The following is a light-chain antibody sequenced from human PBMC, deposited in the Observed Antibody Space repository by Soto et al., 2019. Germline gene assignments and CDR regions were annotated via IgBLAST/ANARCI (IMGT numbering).Light chain of an antibody. CDR3: QQSKSFPLT. V-gene: IGKV1-12*01. Sequence: DIEMTQSPSSVSASVGDRVTITCRASQDINRWLAWYQQKPGKSPNLLIYAASTLHGGVPPRFRGSVTGTDFTLTINRLQPEDFATYYCQQSKSFPLTFGGGTKVEIK. CDR2: AAS. CDR1: QDINRW. J-gene: IGKJ4*01.